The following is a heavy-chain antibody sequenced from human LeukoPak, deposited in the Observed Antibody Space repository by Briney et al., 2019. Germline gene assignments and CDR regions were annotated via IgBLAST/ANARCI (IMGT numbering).Heavy chain of an antibody. CDR3: AKSAMVRGVIDYYYYYGMDV. J-gene: IGHJ6*04. Sequence: GGSLRLSCAASGFTFSSYEMNWVRQAPGKGLEWVSAISGSGGSTYYADSVKGRFTISRDNSKNTLYLQMNSLRAEDTAVYYCAKSAMVRGVIDYYYYYGMDVWGKGTTVTVSS. CDR2: ISGSGGST. CDR1: GFTFSSYE. D-gene: IGHD3-10*01. V-gene: IGHV3-23*01.